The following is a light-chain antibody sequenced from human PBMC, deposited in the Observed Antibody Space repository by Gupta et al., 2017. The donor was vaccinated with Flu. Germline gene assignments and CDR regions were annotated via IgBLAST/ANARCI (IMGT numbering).Light chain of an antibody. J-gene: IGLJ1*01. Sequence: QSALAQPASVSGSPGQSITISCNRTSGDVGPFNYISWYQHHPGKAPKLLIYDVGNRPSGISTRFSGSKSSNAASLTISGLQPEDESNYFCISYTHTRTVFGTGTKISVL. CDR1: SGDVGPFNY. CDR3: ISYTHTRTV. CDR2: DVG. V-gene: IGLV2-14*03.